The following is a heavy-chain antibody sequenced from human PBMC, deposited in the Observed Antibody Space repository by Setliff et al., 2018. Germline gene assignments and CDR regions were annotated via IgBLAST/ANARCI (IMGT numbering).Heavy chain of an antibody. Sequence: GSLRLSCAASGFTFGSYWMTWVRQAPEKGLEWVANIHQDGSERHYADSVKGRFTISRDNAKNSLFLQMNSLRPDDTAIYYCAKGGYSGSHYFDYWGQGTLVTVSS. CDR2: IHQDGSER. CDR1: GFTFGSYW. CDR3: AKGGYSGSHYFDY. D-gene: IGHD1-26*01. J-gene: IGHJ4*02. V-gene: IGHV3-7*03.